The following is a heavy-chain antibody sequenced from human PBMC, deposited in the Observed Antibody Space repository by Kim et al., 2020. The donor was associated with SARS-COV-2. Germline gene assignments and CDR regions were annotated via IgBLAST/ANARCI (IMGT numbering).Heavy chain of an antibody. Sequence: GGSLRLSCAASGFTFSSCAVSWVRQAPGKGLEWVSTISGSGGDTFYADSVKGRFTISRDNSKNTLYLQMNSLRAEDTALYYCAKEYTSGWDYFDYWGQGTLVTVSS. CDR3: AKEYTSGWDYFDY. V-gene: IGHV3-23*01. CDR2: ISGSGGDT. CDR1: GFTFSSCA. D-gene: IGHD6-19*01. J-gene: IGHJ4*02.